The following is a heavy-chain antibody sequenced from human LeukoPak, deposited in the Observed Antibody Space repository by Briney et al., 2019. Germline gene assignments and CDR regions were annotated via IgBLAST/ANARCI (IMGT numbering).Heavy chain of an antibody. V-gene: IGHV3-7*02. D-gene: IGHD5-12*01. CDR3: ATGYSGNGVGY. CDR1: GFTISFYW. Sequence: GGSLRLSCAASGFTISFYWMSWVRQAPGKGLEWVANINQVASEKNYVDSVKGRFTISRDNAKNSLYLQMNSLRAEDTAVYYCATGYSGNGVGYWGQGTLVTVSS. CDR2: INQVASEK. J-gene: IGHJ4*02.